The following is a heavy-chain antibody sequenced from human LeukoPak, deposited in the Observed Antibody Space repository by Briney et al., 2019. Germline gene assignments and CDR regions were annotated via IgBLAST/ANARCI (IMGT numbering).Heavy chain of an antibody. CDR1: GGSFSGYY. Sequence: PSETLSLTCAVYGGSFSGYYWGWIRQPPGKGLEWIGSIYYSGSTYYNPSLKSRVTISVDTSKNQFSLKLSSVTAADTAVYYCARQSGAGQLWLPSYYYYYYYMDVWGKGTTVTISS. V-gene: IGHV4-39*01. D-gene: IGHD5-18*01. CDR3: ARQSGAGQLWLPSYYYYYYYMDV. CDR2: IYYSGST. J-gene: IGHJ6*03.